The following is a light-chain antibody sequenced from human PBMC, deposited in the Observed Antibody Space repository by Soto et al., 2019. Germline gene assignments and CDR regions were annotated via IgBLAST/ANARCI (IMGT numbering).Light chain of an antibody. Sequence: EVVLTQSPGTLSLSPGERATLSCRTSQSVGNNYFAWYQQKPGKAPRLLIFGSSDRTTGIPDRFSGSGSGTDFTLTISRLEPEDFAVYYCQQYGSSPPYTFGQGTKLEIK. V-gene: IGKV3-20*01. CDR2: GSS. J-gene: IGKJ2*01. CDR1: QSVGNNY. CDR3: QQYGSSPPYT.